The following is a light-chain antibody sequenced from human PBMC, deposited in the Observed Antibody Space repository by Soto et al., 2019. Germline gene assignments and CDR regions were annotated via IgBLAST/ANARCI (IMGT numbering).Light chain of an antibody. CDR2: DAS. CDR3: HQRTKWPLT. J-gene: IGKJ4*01. V-gene: IGKV3-11*01. Sequence: EIVLTQSPATLSLSPGERASLSCRPSQSISVYLAWYQQKPGQAPRLLIYDASNRATGIPARFSGSGSGTDFTLTISSLEPEDFAVYYCHQRTKWPLTFGGGTRWIS. CDR1: QSISVY.